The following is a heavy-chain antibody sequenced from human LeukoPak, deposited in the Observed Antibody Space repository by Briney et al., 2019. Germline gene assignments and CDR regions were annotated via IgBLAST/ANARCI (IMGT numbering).Heavy chain of an antibody. D-gene: IGHD4-11*01. CDR2: TCYSAST. CDR3: ARGQMTTVPLLDY. CDR1: GDPISGYY. Sequence: SETLSLTCTVSGDPISGYYWAWIRQPPGKGLEWIGYTCYSASTNYNPSLKSRVTISSDRSQKQFSLKMNSVTAADTAVYYCARGQMTTVPLLDYWGQGVLVTVSS. J-gene: IGHJ4*02. V-gene: IGHV4-59*01.